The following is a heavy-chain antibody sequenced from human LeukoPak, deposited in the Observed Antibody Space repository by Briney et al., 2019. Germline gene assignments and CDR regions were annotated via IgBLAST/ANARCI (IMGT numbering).Heavy chain of an antibody. CDR1: GYTFTGYY. V-gene: IGHV1-2*02. Sequence: ASVKVSCKASGYTFTGYYMHWVRQAPGQGPEWMGWINPNSGGTNYAQKLQGRVTMTRDTSISTAYMELSRLRSDDTAVYYCARENYGPYYGMDVWGQGTTVTVSS. CDR3: ARENYGPYYGMDV. J-gene: IGHJ6*02. D-gene: IGHD4-17*01. CDR2: INPNSGGT.